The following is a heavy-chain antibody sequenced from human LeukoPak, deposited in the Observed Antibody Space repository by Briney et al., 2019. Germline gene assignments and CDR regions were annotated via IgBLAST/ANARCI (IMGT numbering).Heavy chain of an antibody. V-gene: IGHV3-9*01. CDR1: GFTFDDYA. Sequence: PGGSLRLSCTASGFTFDDYAMHWVRQAPGKGLEWVSGISWNGGLGYADSVKGRFTISRDNAKNSLYLQMNSLRAEDTALYYCAKDIDLGIAAAVADYWGQGTLVTVSS. D-gene: IGHD6-13*01. CDR2: ISWNGGL. J-gene: IGHJ4*02. CDR3: AKDIDLGIAAAVADY.